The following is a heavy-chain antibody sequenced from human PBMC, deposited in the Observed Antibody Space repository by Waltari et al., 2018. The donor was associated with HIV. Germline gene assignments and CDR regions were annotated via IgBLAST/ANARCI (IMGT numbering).Heavy chain of an antibody. CDR1: GSTFSTYA. Sequence: EAQLLESGGGLVQTGGSLRVSCVGSGSTFSTYAMLWVRQAPGKGLEWVSASAASYPNTYYSDSVRGRFTVSKDNSENSLHLQMNSLRAEDTALYYCARIYVSGAFDIWGQGTVVTVSS. J-gene: IGHJ3*02. CDR2: SAASYPNT. V-gene: IGHV3-23*01. D-gene: IGHD3-10*01. CDR3: ARIYVSGAFDI.